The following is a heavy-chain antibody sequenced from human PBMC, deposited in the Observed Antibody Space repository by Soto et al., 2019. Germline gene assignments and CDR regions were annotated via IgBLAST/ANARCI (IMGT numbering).Heavy chain of an antibody. Sequence: QVHLVQSGAEVKKPGASVKVSCKGSGYTFTTYGITWVRQAPGQGLEWMGWISAHNGNTNYAQKLQGRVTVTRDTSTSPAYMELRSLRSDDTVVYYCARGRYGDYWGQGALVTVSS. CDR1: GYTFTTYG. J-gene: IGHJ4*02. CDR2: ISAHNGNT. CDR3: ARGRYGDY. V-gene: IGHV1-18*01. D-gene: IGHD1-1*01.